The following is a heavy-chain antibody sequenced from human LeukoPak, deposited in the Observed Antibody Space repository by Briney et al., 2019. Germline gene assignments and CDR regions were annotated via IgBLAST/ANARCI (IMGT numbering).Heavy chain of an antibody. CDR2: IIPIFGTA. CDR3: ARGGGQQLVLAWFDP. D-gene: IGHD6-13*01. V-gene: IGHV1-69*13. CDR1: GGTFSSYA. Sequence: SVKVSCKASGGTFSSYAISWVRQARGQGLEWMGGIIPIFGTANYAQKFQGRVTITADESTSTAYMELSSLRSEDTAVYYCARGGGQQLVLAWFDPWGQGTLVTVSS. J-gene: IGHJ5*02.